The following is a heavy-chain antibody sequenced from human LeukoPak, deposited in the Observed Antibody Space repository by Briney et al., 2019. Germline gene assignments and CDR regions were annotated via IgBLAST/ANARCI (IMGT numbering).Heavy chain of an antibody. CDR3: AKDMGLMGYCSGGSCHQPFDY. Sequence: GGSLRLSCAASGFTFDYYAIHWVRQAPGKGLEWVSGISWNSDNIGYADSVKGRFTISRDNAKNSLYLQMNSLRAEDTALYYCAKDMGLMGYCSGGSCHQPFDYWGQGTLVTVSS. J-gene: IGHJ4*02. CDR2: ISWNSDNI. D-gene: IGHD2-15*01. V-gene: IGHV3-9*01. CDR1: GFTFDYYA.